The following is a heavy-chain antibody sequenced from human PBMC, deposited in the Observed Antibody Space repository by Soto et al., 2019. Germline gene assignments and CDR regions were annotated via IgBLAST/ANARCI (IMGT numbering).Heavy chain of an antibody. J-gene: IGHJ4*02. Sequence: EVQLVESGGGVLRPGGSLRLSCAASGFTFDDYGMSLARQAPGRGLEWVSGVNWNGGSTVYADSVKSRFTISRDNAKNSLYLQMNSLRADATAFYYCVRVASVTFDYWGQGTLVTVSS. D-gene: IGHD2-21*02. CDR2: VNWNGGST. CDR1: GFTFDDYG. CDR3: VRVASVTFDY. V-gene: IGHV3-20*04.